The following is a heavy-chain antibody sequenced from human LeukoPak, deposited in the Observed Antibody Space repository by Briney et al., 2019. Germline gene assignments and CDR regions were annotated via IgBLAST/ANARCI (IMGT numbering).Heavy chain of an antibody. CDR2: INHSGST. Sequence: PSETLSLTCAVYGGSFSGYYWSWIRQPPGKGLEWIGEINHSGSTNYNPSLKSRVTISVDTSKNQFSLKLSSVTAADTAVYYCARSGMVRGVINRIDYWGQGTLVTVSS. J-gene: IGHJ4*02. V-gene: IGHV4-34*01. CDR3: ARSGMVRGVINRIDY. CDR1: GGSFSGYY. D-gene: IGHD3-10*01.